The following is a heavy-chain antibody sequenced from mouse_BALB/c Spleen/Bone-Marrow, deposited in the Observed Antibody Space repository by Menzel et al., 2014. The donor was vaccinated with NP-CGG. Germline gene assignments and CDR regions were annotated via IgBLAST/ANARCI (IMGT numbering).Heavy chain of an antibody. CDR1: GFTFSSYT. CDR2: ISNGGGST. CDR3: ARQLGLRWAMGC. J-gene: IGHJ4*01. Sequence: EVKLMESGGGLAQPGGSLKLSCAASGFTFSSYTVSWVRQTPEKRLEWVAYISNGGGSTYYPDTVKGRFTISRDNAKNALYLQMGSLRSGGTAMYYCARQLGLRWAMGCWGQGASVTVSS. D-gene: IGHD3-1*01. V-gene: IGHV5-12-2*01.